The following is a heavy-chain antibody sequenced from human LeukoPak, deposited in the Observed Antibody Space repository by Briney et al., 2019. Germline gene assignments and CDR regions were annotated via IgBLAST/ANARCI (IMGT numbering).Heavy chain of an antibody. CDR2: ISSSSSYI. J-gene: IGHJ4*02. CDR3: ARSGGYSYGYTEN. V-gene: IGHV3-21*01. Sequence: GGSLRLSCAASGFTFSSYSMNWVRQAPGKGLEWVSSISSSSSYIYYADSVKGRFTISRDNTKNSLYLQMNSLRAEDTAVYYCARSGGYSYGYTENWGQGTLVTVSS. D-gene: IGHD5-18*01. CDR1: GFTFSSYS.